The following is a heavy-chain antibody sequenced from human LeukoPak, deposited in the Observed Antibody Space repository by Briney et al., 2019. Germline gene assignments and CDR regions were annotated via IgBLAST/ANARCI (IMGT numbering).Heavy chain of an antibody. V-gene: IGHV3-23*01. D-gene: IGHD3-10*01. CDR2: ISGSGGST. CDR3: AKDLWFGELLYDYYYYGMDV. J-gene: IGHJ6*02. Sequence: KPGGSLRLSCAASGFTFSSYAMSWVRQAPGKGLEWVSAISGSGGSTYYADSVKGRFTISRDNSKNTLYLQMNSLRAEDTAVYYCAKDLWFGELLYDYYYYGMDVWGQGTTVTVSS. CDR1: GFTFSSYA.